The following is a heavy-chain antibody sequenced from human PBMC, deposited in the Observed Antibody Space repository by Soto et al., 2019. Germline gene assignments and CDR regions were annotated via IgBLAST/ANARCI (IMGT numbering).Heavy chain of an antibody. CDR2: INAGNGNT. V-gene: IGHV1-3*01. Sequence: KVSCKASGYTFTSYAMHWVRQAPGQRLEWMGWINAGNGNTKYSQKLKGRVTITRDTSARTAYMELSSLRSEDTVFFYCARDLSTLWFGDDAFDIGGQGTMVTVSS. CDR1: GYTFTSYA. CDR3: ARDLSTLWFGDDAFDI. D-gene: IGHD3-10*01. J-gene: IGHJ3*02.